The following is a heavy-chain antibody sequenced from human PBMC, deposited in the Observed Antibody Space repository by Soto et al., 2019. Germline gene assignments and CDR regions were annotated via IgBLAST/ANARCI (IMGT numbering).Heavy chain of an antibody. J-gene: IGHJ4*01. CDR1: GVLIQTIA. CDR2: VYYTGTT. V-gene: IGHV4-59*08. D-gene: IGHD3-22*01. Sequence: ETLRHKYTGSGVLIQTIARCWFRQPPGQGLEWVGYVYYTGTTTYNPSLKSRLTISVDASKSHFSLNLRSVTAADTAVYYCARLGDYYQTFDYLGHGTLVT. CDR3: ARLGDYYQTFDY.